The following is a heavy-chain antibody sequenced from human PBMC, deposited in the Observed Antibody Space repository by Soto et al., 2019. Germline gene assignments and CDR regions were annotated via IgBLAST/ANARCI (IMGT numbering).Heavy chain of an antibody. CDR2: IDWDDDK. V-gene: IGHV2-70*01. J-gene: IGHJ6*02. Sequence: SGPTLVNPTQTLTLTCTFSGFSLSTSGMCVSWIRQPPGKALEWLALIDWDDDKYYSTSLKTRLTISKDTSKNQVVLTMTNMDPVDTATYYCARINRTYYDFWSGYPYGMDVRGQGTTVTVSS. D-gene: IGHD3-3*01. CDR3: ARINRTYYDFWSGYPYGMDV. CDR1: GFSLSTSGMC.